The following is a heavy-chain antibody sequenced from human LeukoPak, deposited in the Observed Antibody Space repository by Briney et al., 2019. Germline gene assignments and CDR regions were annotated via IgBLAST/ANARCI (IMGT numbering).Heavy chain of an antibody. CDR3: ARSSEGRYYYDSSGYSSGPYYYYYYMDV. CDR1: GGSFSGYY. Sequence: PSETLSLTCAVYGGSFSGYYWSWIRQPPGKGLEWIGNIYYSGDTNYKSSLKSRVTISVDMSTNQFSLKLRSVTAADTAVYYCARSSEGRYYYDSSGYSSGPYYYYYYMDVWGKGTTVTVSS. CDR2: IYYSGDT. J-gene: IGHJ6*03. V-gene: IGHV4-59*01. D-gene: IGHD3-22*01.